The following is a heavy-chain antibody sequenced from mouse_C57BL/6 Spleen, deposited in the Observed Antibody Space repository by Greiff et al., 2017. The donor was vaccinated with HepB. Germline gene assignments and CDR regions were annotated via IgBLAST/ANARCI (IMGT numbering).Heavy chain of an antibody. Sequence: QVQLQQPGAELVRPGSSVNLSCKASGYTFTSYWMHWVKQRPIQGLEWIGNIDPSDSETHYNQKFKDKATLTVDKSSSTAYMQLSSLTSEDSAVYYCARRGYSNYEGGFAYWGQGTLVTVSA. CDR1: GYTFTSYW. D-gene: IGHD2-5*01. CDR2: IDPSDSET. J-gene: IGHJ3*01. V-gene: IGHV1-52*01. CDR3: ARRGYSNYEGGFAY.